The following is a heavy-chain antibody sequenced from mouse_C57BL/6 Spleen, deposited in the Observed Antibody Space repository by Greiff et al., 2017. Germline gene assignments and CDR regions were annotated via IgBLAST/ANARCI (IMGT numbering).Heavy chain of an antibody. Sequence: EVKLQESGPSLVKPSQSLSLTCSVTGYSITSGYYWNWIRQFPGNKLEWMGYISYDGSNNYNPSLKNRISITRDTSKNQFFLKLNSVTTEDTATYYCARVITTVVGDFDVWGTGTTVTVSS. V-gene: IGHV3-6*01. J-gene: IGHJ1*03. CDR1: GYSITSGYY. D-gene: IGHD1-1*01. CDR3: ARVITTVVGDFDV. CDR2: ISYDGSN.